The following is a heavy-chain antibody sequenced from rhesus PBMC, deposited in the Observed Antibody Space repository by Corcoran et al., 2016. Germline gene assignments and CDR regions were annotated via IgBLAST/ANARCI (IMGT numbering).Heavy chain of an antibody. CDR2: IYRNSERT. V-gene: IGHV4S12*01. Sequence: QVQLQESGPGVVKPSETLSLTCAVSGGTISSGYCYWSWFRQPPGKGLEWIGSIYRNSERTSYNPTHKSRVTISNDTSKNQFSLKLSSVTATDTAVYYCARDLIAAGLDYWGQGVLVTVSS. CDR3: ARDLIAAGLDY. CDR1: GGTISSGYCY. D-gene: IGHD6-25*01. J-gene: IGHJ4*01.